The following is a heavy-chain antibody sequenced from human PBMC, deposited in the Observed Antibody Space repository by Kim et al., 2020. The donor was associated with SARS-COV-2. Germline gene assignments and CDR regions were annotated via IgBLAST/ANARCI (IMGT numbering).Heavy chain of an antibody. D-gene: IGHD2-8*01. Sequence: SGPTLVRPTQTLTLTCTFSGFSLNTRGMCVSWIRQPPGKALEWLARIDWDDDKYYNTSLKTRLAISKDTSKNQVVLTMTNMDPVDTATYYCARTSGKGYCTTSTCLKGGWFDPWGQGTLVTVSS. V-gene: IGHV2-70*11. CDR2: IDWDDDK. CDR3: ARTSGKGYCTTSTCLKGGWFDP. J-gene: IGHJ5*02. CDR1: GFSLNTRGMC.